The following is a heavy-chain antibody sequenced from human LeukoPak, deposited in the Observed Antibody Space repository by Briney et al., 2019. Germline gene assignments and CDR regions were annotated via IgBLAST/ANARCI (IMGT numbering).Heavy chain of an antibody. D-gene: IGHD2-21*02. CDR1: GFTVSSNY. CDR2: IYSGGST. CDR3: ARSYRGVTDY. J-gene: IGHJ4*02. V-gene: IGHV3-53*01. Sequence: GGSPRLSCAASGFTVSSNYMSWVRQAPGKGLEWVSVIYSGGSTYYADSVKGRFTIPRDNSKNTLYLQMNSLRAEDTAVYYCARSYRGVTDYWGQGTLVTVSS.